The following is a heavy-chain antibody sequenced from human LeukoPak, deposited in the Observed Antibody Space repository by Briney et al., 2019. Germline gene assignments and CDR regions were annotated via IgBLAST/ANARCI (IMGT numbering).Heavy chain of an antibody. V-gene: IGHV4-59*08. CDR2: VFFTGNT. D-gene: IGHD3-9*01. CDR3: ARGRAYYDILTGPRAFDY. CDR1: GGSMSGAY. J-gene: IGHJ4*02. Sequence: SETLSLTCTVSGGSMSGAYWSWIRQPPGKGLEWIGYVFFTGNTNYNPSLGSRLTISVDTSRSQFSLKLNSVTAADTAVYYCARGRAYYDILTGPRAFDYWGQGTLVTVSS.